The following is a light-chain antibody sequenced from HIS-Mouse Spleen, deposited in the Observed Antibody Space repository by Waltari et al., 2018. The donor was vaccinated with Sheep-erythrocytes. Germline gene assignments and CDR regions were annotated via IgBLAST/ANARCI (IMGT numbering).Light chain of an antibody. Sequence: EIVMTQSPATLSVSPGERAPLSRSASQSVSSNLAWYQQKPGQAPRLLIYGASTRATGIPARFSGSGSGTEFTLTISSLQSEDFAVYYCQQYNNWPPTFGQGTKVEIK. CDR2: GAS. CDR1: QSVSSN. V-gene: IGKV3-15*01. CDR3: QQYNNWPPT. J-gene: IGKJ1*01.